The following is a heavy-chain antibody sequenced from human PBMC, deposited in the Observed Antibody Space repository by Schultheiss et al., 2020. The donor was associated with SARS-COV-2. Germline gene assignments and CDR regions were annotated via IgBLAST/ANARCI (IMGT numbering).Heavy chain of an antibody. Sequence: SETLSLTCTVSGGSISSYYWNWIRQPAGKGLEWIGRIFTSGSTYYNPSLKSRVTISVDTSKNQFSLKLSSVTAADTAVYYCARDGYYYDSSGLGYWGQGTLVTVSS. J-gene: IGHJ4*02. D-gene: IGHD3-22*01. CDR3: ARDGYYYDSSGLGY. CDR2: IFTSGST. CDR1: GGSISSYY. V-gene: IGHV4-4*07.